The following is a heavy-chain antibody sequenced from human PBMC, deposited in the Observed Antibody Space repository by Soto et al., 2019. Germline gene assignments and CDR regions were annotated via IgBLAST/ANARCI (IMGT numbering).Heavy chain of an antibody. CDR1: GFTFSSYA. CDR3: AKDRGPPGTRDWYFEL. D-gene: IGHD1-26*01. J-gene: IGHJ2*01. V-gene: IGHV3-23*01. Sequence: EVQLLESGGGLVQPGGSLRLSCAASGFTFSSYAMSWVRQAPGKGLEWVSGISSTGGSTYYADSVRGRFTISRDNSKNTLYLQLNSLRAEDTAVYYCAKDRGPPGTRDWYFELWGRGTLVTVSS. CDR2: ISSTGGST.